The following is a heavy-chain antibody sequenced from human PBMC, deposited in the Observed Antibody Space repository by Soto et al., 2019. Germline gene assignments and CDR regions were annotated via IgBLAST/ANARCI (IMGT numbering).Heavy chain of an antibody. Sequence: EVQLLESGGGLVQPGGSLRLSCAVSGFTFGSYAMSWVRQAPGKGLEWVSGIGGSGGSTYYADSVKGRFTSSRDNSKNALYLQMNSLRVEDAAVYYCAQAKYSGCDFSLNFDEWGQGTLATVSS. V-gene: IGHV3-23*01. CDR2: IGGSGGST. J-gene: IGHJ4*02. D-gene: IGHD5-12*01. CDR1: GFTFGSYA. CDR3: AQAKYSGCDFSLNFDE.